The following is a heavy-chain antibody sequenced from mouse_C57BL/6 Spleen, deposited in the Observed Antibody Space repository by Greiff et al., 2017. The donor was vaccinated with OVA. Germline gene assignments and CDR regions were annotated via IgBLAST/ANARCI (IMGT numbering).Heavy chain of an antibody. CDR1: GYTFTSYW. D-gene: IGHD1-1*01. J-gene: IGHJ3*01. Sequence: QVQLKQPGTELVKPGASVKLSCKASGYTFTSYWMHWVKQRPGQGLEWIGNINPSNGGTNYNEKFKSKATLTVDKSSSTAYMQLSSLTSEDSAVYYCARSQITTVVAPFAYWGQGTLVTVSA. V-gene: IGHV1-53*01. CDR2: INPSNGGT. CDR3: ARSQITTVVAPFAY.